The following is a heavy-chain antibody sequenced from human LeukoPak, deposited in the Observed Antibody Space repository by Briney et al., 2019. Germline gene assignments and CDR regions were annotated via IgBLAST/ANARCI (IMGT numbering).Heavy chain of an antibody. CDR2: IYHSGST. CDR3: AREDYDFWSGYEGLDPGGWFDP. V-gene: IGHV4-30-2*01. D-gene: IGHD3-3*01. Sequence: SETLSLTCTVSGGSISSGGYYWSWIRQPPGKGLEWIGYIYHSGSTYYNPSLKSRVTISVDRSKNQFSLKLSSVTAADTAVYYCAREDYDFWSGYEGLDPGGWFDPWGQGTLVTVSS. CDR1: GGSISSGGYY. J-gene: IGHJ5*02.